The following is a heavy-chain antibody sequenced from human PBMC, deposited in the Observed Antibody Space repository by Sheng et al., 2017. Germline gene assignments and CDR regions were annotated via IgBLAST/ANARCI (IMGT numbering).Heavy chain of an antibody. CDR2: VYYTGNV. CDR3: ARRAFCNSPDCYGHNFDS. CDR1: GGSLSSRSYY. J-gene: IGHJ4*02. D-gene: IGHD2-2*01. Sequence: QVQLQESGPGLVKPSETLSLTCSVSGGSLSSRSYYWDWIRQSPGKGLEWIGSVYYTGNVLLQSALKSRVTISVDTSNNQFSLSLTSVTAADTALYFCARRAFCNSPDCYGHNFDSWGQGTLVTVSS. V-gene: IGHV4-39*01.